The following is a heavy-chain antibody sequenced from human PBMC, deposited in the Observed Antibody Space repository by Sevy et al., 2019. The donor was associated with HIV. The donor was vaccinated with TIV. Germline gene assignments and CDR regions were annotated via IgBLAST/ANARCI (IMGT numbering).Heavy chain of an antibody. D-gene: IGHD4-17*01. CDR2: ISYDGSNK. Sequence: GGSLRLSCAASGFTFSSYAMHWVRQAPGKGLEWVAVISYDGSNKYYADSVKGRFTISRDNSKNTLYLQMNRLRAEDTAVYYCASARYGDSSASPHWFDPWGQGTLVTVSS. CDR3: ASARYGDSSASPHWFDP. J-gene: IGHJ5*02. V-gene: IGHV3-30-3*01. CDR1: GFTFSSYA.